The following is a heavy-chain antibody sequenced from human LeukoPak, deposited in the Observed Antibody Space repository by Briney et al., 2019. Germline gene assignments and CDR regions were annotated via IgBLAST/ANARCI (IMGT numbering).Heavy chain of an antibody. CDR3: ARLRRFLTGPPNKGPFDP. J-gene: IGHJ5*02. D-gene: IGHD3-9*01. CDR1: GVSISSNY. V-gene: IGHV4-59*01. CDR2: IYYSGST. Sequence: PSETLSLTCTVSGVSISSNYWSWIRQPPGKGLEWIGYIYYSGSTNYNPSLKSRVTISVDTSKNQFSLKLSSVTAADTAVYYCARLRRFLTGPPNKGPFDPWGQGTLVTVSS.